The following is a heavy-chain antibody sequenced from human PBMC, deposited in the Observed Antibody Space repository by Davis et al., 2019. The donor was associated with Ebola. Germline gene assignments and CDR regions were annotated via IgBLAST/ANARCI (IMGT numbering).Heavy chain of an antibody. J-gene: IGHJ4*02. CDR2: INHSGST. V-gene: IGHV4-34*01. Sequence: MPSETLSLTCAVYGGSFSGYYWSWFRPPPRPVLYFFGEINHSGSTNYNPSLKSRVTISVDTSKNQFSLKLSSVTAADKAVYYCARHQNVWYYFDHWGQGTLVTVSS. D-gene: IGHD2-8*02. CDR1: GGSFSGYY. CDR3: ARHQNVWYYFDH.